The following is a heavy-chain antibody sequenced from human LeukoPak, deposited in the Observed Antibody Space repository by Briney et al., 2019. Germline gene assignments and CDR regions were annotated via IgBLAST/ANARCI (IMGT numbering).Heavy chain of an antibody. J-gene: IGHJ4*02. CDR1: GGSISSHY. D-gene: IGHD6-19*01. CDR3: ARARYSSGWYDY. Sequence: SATLSLTCPVSGGSISSHYWSWIREPPGKGLEWIGYIYYSGSTNYNPSLKSRVTISVDTSKNQFSLKLSSVTAADTAVYYCARARYSSGWYDYWGQGTLVTVSS. CDR2: IYYSGST. V-gene: IGHV4-59*11.